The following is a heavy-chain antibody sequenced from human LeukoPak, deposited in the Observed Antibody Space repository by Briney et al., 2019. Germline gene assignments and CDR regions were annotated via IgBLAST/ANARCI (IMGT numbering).Heavy chain of an antibody. CDR1: VFSLSSHV. CDR3: ARDGTPNYSTGWVYMDV. CDR2: ISCRGTLP. V-gene: IGHV3-48*03. Sequence: GGALRHSCGASVFSLSSHVGDWGPRAPGKGLGWISYISCRGTLPQYAAAVEGQFTISIDQAKKPRFLQMNSLRGEDTAVYYCARDGTPNYSTGWVYMDVWGKGTTVTISS. D-gene: IGHD6-25*01. J-gene: IGHJ6*04.